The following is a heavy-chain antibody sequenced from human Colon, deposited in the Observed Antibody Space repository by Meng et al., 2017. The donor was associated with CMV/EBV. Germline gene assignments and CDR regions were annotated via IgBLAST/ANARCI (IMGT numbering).Heavy chain of an antibody. J-gene: IGHJ4*02. CDR1: GFTFSNYW. V-gene: IGHV3-7*02. D-gene: IGHD6-6*01. CDR2: INPDGSYI. Sequence: GQVGEAGGGLVLPGVSLGLSWAVSGFTFSNYWMSWVRQPPGTGLEWVAKINPDGSYIEYVDSVKGRFTISRDNAENSLHLQMNSLRAGDTAVYFCYGESRSQSFDKWGRGTLVTVSS. CDR3: YGESRSQSFDK.